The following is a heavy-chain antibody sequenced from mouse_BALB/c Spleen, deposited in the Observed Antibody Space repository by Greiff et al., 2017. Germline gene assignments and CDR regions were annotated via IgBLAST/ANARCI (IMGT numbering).Heavy chain of an antibody. D-gene: IGHD2-2*01. V-gene: IGHV1-7*01. J-gene: IGHJ3*01. Sequence: VKLQESGAELAKPGASVKMSCKASGYTFTSYWMHWVKQRPGQGLEWIGYINPSTGYTEYNQKFKDKATLTADKSSSTAYMQLSSLTSEDSAVYYCARNARGYPFAYWGQGTLVTVSA. CDR1: GYTFTSYW. CDR2: INPSTGYT. CDR3: ARNARGYPFAY.